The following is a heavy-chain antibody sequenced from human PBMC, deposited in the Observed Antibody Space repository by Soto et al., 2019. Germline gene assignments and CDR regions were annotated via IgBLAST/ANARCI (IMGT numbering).Heavy chain of an antibody. CDR3: ARAPKVSGSSQTRPDF. CDR1: SGSFSCYY. D-gene: IGHD6-6*01. Sequence: SETLSLTWSIYSGSFSCYYWSWIRQPPGKGLEWIGEISQSGNTNYSPSLKSRVSISIDTSKKQFSPNLASVSAADTAVYYCARAPKVSGSSQTRPDFWGQGTLVTVSS. CDR2: ISQSGNT. J-gene: IGHJ4*02. V-gene: IGHV4-34*01.